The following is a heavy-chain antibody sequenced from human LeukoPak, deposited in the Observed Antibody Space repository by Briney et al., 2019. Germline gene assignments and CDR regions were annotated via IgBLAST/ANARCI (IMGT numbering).Heavy chain of an antibody. J-gene: IGHJ4*02. D-gene: IGHD1-7*01. Sequence: KPSETLSLTCTVSGDSISGSSYYWGWIRQPPGKGLEWIGTMFYTGSTYYNLSLKSRVTMSVDTSKNQFALSLSSVTAADTAVYYCARHGVYTITGTSRTNFDYWGQGTLVTVSS. CDR2: MFYTGST. V-gene: IGHV4-39*01. CDR3: ARHGVYTITGTSRTNFDY. CDR1: GDSISGSSYY.